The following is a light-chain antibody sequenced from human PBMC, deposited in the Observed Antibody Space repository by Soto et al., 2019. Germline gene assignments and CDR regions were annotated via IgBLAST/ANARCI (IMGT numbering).Light chain of an antibody. Sequence: QSALTQPASVSGSPGQSITISCTGTSSDVGGYNYVSWYQQHPGKAPKFIIYDVSNRPSGVSNRFSGSKSGNTASLTISGIQAEDEADYYCSSYTTSNTRQIVFGTGTKLTVL. CDR2: DVS. J-gene: IGLJ1*01. CDR3: SSYTTSNTRQIV. CDR1: SSDVGGYNY. V-gene: IGLV2-14*01.